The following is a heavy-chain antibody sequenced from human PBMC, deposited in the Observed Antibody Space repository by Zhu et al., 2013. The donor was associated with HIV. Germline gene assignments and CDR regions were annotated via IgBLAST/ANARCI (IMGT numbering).Heavy chain of an antibody. Sequence: QVQLVQSGAEVKKPGASVKVSCKASGYIFTGYYMHWVRQAPGQGLEWMGWINPNSGGTNYPQKFHGRVTMTRDTSISTAYLEVSRLRSDDTAVYYCAGGAGYDSSGYYNDYWGQGTLVTVSS. D-gene: IGHD3-22*01. CDR1: GYIFTGYY. CDR2: INPNSGGT. J-gene: IGHJ4*02. CDR3: AGGAGYDSSGYYNDY. V-gene: IGHV1-2*02.